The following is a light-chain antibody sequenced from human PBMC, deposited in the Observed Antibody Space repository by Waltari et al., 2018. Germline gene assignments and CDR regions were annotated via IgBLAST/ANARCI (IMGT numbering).Light chain of an antibody. V-gene: IGKV1-9*01. CDR3: QQLNTYPPT. CDR1: QALTTY. CDR2: GVS. J-gene: IGKJ5*01. Sequence: DIQLTQSPSFLSASVGYRVTIPCRASQALTTYLAWYQQKPGKAPKLLIYGVSTLQSGVPSRFSGSGSGADFTLTINSLQPEDFAIYYCQQLNTYPPTFGQGTRLEIK.